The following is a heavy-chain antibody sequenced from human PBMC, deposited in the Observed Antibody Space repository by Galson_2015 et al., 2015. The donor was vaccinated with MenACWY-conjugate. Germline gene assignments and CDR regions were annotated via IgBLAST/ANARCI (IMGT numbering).Heavy chain of an antibody. CDR1: GFTFSNYA. J-gene: IGHJ4*02. CDR3: AKQSVSSDWYGYDY. V-gene: IGHV3-23*01. Sequence: SLRLSCAASGFTFSNYAMSWVRQAPGKGLEWVSAISGSGGTTYYADSVKGRFTISRDNSKNTLYLQMNSLRAEDTAVYYCAKQSVSSDWYGYDYCGQGTLVTVSS. CDR2: ISGSGGTT. D-gene: IGHD6-19*01.